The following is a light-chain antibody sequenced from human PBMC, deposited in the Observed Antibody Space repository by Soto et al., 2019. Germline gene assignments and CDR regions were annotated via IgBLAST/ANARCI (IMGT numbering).Light chain of an antibody. CDR3: TSYTSSATVV. Sequence: QSALTQPASVPGSPGQSITISCTGTSSDVGGYNYGSWYQQHPGKAPKLMIYEVSNRPSGVSNRFSGSKSGNTASLTISGLQAEDEADYYCTSYTSSATVVFGGGTKLTVL. V-gene: IGLV2-14*01. CDR2: EVS. CDR1: SSDVGGYNY. J-gene: IGLJ2*01.